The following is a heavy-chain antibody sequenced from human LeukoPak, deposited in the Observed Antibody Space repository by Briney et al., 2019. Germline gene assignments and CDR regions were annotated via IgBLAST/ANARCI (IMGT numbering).Heavy chain of an antibody. CDR2: ISYDGSNK. D-gene: IGHD3-10*01. Sequence: PGRSLRLSCAASGFTFSSYGMHWVRQAPGKGLEWVAVISYDGSNKYYADSVKGRFTISRDNSKNTLYLQMNSLRAEDTAVYFCAKGTMLRGLIILNFYYYMDVWGKGTTVTVSS. J-gene: IGHJ6*03. CDR1: GFTFSSYG. CDR3: AKGTMLRGLIILNFYYYMDV. V-gene: IGHV3-30*18.